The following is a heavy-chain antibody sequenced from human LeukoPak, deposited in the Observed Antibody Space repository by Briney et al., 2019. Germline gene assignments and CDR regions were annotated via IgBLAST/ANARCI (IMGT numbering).Heavy chain of an antibody. V-gene: IGHV3-21*01. D-gene: IGHD2-2*01. Sequence: PGGSLRLSCAASGFTFSSYSMNWVRQAPGKGLEWVSSISSSSSYIYYADSVKGRFTISRDNAKNSLYLQMNSLRAEDTAVYYCARMEYQLLHFDYWGQGTLVTVSS. CDR1: GFTFSSYS. CDR3: ARMEYQLLHFDY. CDR2: ISSSSSYI. J-gene: IGHJ4*02.